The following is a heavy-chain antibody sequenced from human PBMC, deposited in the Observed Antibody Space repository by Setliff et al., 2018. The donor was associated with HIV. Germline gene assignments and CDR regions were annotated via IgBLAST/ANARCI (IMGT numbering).Heavy chain of an antibody. CDR1: GFTFSSYG. J-gene: IGHJ4*01. Sequence: PGGSLRLSCAASGFTFSSYGMHWVRQAPGKGLEWVAVISCDGSDQHLADSVKDRFTISRDNSKNTLYLQMNSLRAEDSAVYYCAREVAADGTYFDYWGQGALVTVSS. CDR2: ISCDGSDQ. V-gene: IGHV3-30*03. D-gene: IGHD6-13*01. CDR3: AREVAADGTYFDY.